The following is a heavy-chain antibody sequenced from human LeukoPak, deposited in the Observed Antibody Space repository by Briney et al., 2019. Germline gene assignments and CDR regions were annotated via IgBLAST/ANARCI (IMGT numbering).Heavy chain of an antibody. V-gene: IGHV1-46*01. CDR2: INPSGGST. Sequence: ASVKVSCKASGYTFTSYYMHWVRQAPGQGLEWMGIINPSGGSTSYAQKFQGRVTMTRDTSISTAYMELSSLRSEDTAVYYCARGLTTHRESYYWGQGTLVTVSS. CDR1: GYTFTSYY. D-gene: IGHD4/OR15-4a*01. J-gene: IGHJ4*02. CDR3: ARGLTTHRESYY.